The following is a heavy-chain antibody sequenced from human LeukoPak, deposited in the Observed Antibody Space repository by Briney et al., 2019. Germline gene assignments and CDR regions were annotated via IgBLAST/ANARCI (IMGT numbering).Heavy chain of an antibody. CDR2: ISWNSGSI. CDR3: AKDSVPAGISFGYYGMDV. CDR1: GFTLDDYA. V-gene: IGHV3-9*01. D-gene: IGHD2-2*01. Sequence: GGSLRLSCAASGFTLDDYAMPWVRQAPGKGLGWVSGISWNSGSIGYADSVKGRFTISRDKAKNYLYLQMNSLRAEDTALYYCAKDSVPAGISFGYYGMDVWGQGTTVTVSS. J-gene: IGHJ6*02.